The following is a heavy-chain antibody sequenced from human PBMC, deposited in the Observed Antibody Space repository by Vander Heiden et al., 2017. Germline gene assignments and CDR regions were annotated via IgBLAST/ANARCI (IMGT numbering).Heavy chain of an antibody. J-gene: IGHJ4*02. CDR3: VPGAKQRWLPYYFDY. CDR2: ISGGGGST. Sequence: EVQLLDPGGGLVQPGGSRRITCAASGVTFGKDAMGWVRQAPGKGLEWVCGISGGGGSTYYADSVKGRFTVSRDNSKNTMYLQMNSLSVEDTAVYFCVPGAKQRWLPYYFDYWGQGTLVTVSS. V-gene: IGHV3-23*01. D-gene: IGHD5-18*01. CDR1: GVTFGKDA.